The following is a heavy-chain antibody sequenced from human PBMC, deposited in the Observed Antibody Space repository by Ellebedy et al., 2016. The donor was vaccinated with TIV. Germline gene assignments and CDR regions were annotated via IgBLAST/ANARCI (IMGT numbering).Heavy chain of an antibody. CDR2: IYYSGST. V-gene: IGHV4-39*01. J-gene: IGHJ3*02. CDR1: GGSISSSSYY. Sequence: SETLSLTCTVSGGSISSSSYYWGWIRQPPGKGLEWIGSIYYSGSTYYNPSLKSRVTISVDTSKNQFSLKLSSVTAADTAVYYCANCGSTSCYEGAFDIWGQGTMVTVSS. CDR3: ANCGSTSCYEGAFDI. D-gene: IGHD2-2*01.